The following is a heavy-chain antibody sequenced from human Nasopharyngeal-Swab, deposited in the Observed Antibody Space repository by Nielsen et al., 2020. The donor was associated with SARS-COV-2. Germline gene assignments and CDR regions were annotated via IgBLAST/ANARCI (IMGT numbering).Heavy chain of an antibody. J-gene: IGHJ6*03. D-gene: IGHD1-14*01. Sequence: GGSLRLSCAASGFTFSSYAMHWVRQAPGKGLEWVAVISYDGSNKYYADSVKGRFTISRDNSKNTLYLQMNSLRAEDTALYYCAKARYPHSAVYYNYYFDVWGKGTTVTVSS. CDR1: GFTFSSYA. CDR3: AKARYPHSAVYYNYYFDV. V-gene: IGHV3-30*04. CDR2: ISYDGSNK.